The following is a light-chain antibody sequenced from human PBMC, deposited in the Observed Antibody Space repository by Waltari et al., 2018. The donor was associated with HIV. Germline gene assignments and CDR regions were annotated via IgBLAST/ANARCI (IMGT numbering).Light chain of an antibody. CDR2: RNK. CDR1: TSTIGSQN. J-gene: IGLJ1*01. V-gene: IGLV1-47*01. CDR3: AAWDDSLSGYV. Sequence: QSVLTQPPSASGTPGQRVPIPCSGRTSTIGSQNVSWYQQLPGTAPKLHTYRNKQRPPGVPDRFSGSKSGTSASLSISGLRSEDEADYYCAAWDDSLSGYVFGTGTKVTVL.